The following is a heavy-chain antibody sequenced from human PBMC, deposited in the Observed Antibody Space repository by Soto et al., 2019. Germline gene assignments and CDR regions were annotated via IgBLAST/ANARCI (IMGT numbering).Heavy chain of an antibody. J-gene: IGHJ6*02. CDR2: IIPIFGTA. CDR3: ARDVVLYCDYPPGNVMAV. Sequence: GASVNVSCKASGGTFSSYAISWVRQAPGQGLEWMGGIIPIFGTANYAQKFQGRVTITADESTSTAYMELSSLRSEDTAVYYCARDVVLYCDYPPGNVMAVPGQGTTVTGSS. CDR1: GGTFSSYA. D-gene: IGHD4-17*01. V-gene: IGHV1-69*01.